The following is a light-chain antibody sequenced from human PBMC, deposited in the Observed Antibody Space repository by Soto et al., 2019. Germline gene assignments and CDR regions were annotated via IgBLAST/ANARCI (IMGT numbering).Light chain of an antibody. CDR1: QSVGSN. J-gene: IGKJ1*01. Sequence: EIGMTQSPVTLSVSPGERATLSCRASQSVGSNLAWYQQKPGQAPRLLISGASTRATAIPGRFSGSGSGTEFTLTISTLQSEDSAVYYCQQYYRWPLTFGQGTKVEIK. V-gene: IGKV3D-15*01. CDR3: QQYYRWPLT. CDR2: GAS.